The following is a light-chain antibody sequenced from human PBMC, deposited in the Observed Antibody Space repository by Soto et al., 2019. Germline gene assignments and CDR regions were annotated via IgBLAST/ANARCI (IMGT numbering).Light chain of an antibody. V-gene: IGKV1-5*03. J-gene: IGKJ1*01. CDR3: QQYNSYSWT. CDR2: KAS. Sequence: DIRLTQSPSTLSVSFGDRVTITRRASQSISSWLAWYQQKPGKAPKLLIYKASSLESGVPSRFSGSGYGTEFNLTISSLQTDELATYYCQQYNSYSWTFGQGTKVDIK. CDR1: QSISSW.